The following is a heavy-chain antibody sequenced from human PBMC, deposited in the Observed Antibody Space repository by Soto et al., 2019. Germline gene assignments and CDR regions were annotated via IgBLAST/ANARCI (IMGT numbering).Heavy chain of an antibody. D-gene: IGHD3-10*01. V-gene: IGHV1-3*01. Sequence: ASVKVSCKASGYIFTTYAMHWVRQAPGQRPEWMGWISNGDTKYSQNFQDRLSITRDTSASTVYMELSNLRSEDTAVYYCARGRVVRGVISGVPHDFWGQGTLVTVSS. CDR3: ARGRVVRGVISGVPHDF. CDR2: ISNGDT. CDR1: GYIFTTYA. J-gene: IGHJ4*02.